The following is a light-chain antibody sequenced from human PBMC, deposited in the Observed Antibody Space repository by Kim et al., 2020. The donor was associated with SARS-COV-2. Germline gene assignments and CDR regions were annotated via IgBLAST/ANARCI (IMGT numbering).Light chain of an antibody. CDR3: QQSYSTPFT. CDR2: AAS. CDR1: QSISSY. Sequence: ASVADRVTITCRASQSISSYLNWNQQKPGKAPKLLIYAASSLQSGVPSRFSGSGSGTDFTLTISSLQPEDFATYYCQQSYSTPFTFGPGTKVDIK. J-gene: IGKJ3*01. V-gene: IGKV1-39*01.